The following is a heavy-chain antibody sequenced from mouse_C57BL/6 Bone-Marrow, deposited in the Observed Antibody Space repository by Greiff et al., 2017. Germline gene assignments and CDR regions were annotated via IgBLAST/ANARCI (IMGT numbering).Heavy chain of an antibody. Sequence: QVQLQQSDAELVKPGASVKISCKVSGYTFTDHTIHWMKQRPEQGLEWIGYIDPRDGSTKYNEKFKGKATLTADKSSSTAYMQLNSLTSEDSAVYVCEKWGSGYAMEYVDYWGQGTTLTVSS. CDR1: GYTFTDHT. V-gene: IGHV1-78*01. J-gene: IGHJ2*01. CDR3: EKWGSGYAMEYVDY. D-gene: IGHD2-2*01. CDR2: IDPRDGST.